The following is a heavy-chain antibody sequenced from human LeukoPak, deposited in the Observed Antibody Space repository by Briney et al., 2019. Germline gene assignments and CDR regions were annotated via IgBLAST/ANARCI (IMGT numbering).Heavy chain of an antibody. CDR2: INGDGSST. D-gene: IGHD2-2*02. CDR3: ATDVGYIIRV. Sequence: PGGSLRLSCAASTFTFSAYWMHWVRQAPGKGLVWVSRINGDGSSTNYADSVKGRFTISRDNAKNTLYLQMNSLRAEDTAVYYCATDVGYIIRVWGQGTLVTVSS. V-gene: IGHV3-74*01. CDR1: TFTFSAYW. J-gene: IGHJ4*02.